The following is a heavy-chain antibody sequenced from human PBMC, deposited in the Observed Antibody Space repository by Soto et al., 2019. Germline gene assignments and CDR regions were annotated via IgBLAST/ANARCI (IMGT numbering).Heavy chain of an antibody. V-gene: IGHV4-39*01. J-gene: IGHJ6*02. D-gene: IGHD6-13*01. CDR2: IYYSGST. Sequence: PSETLSLTCTVSGGSISSSSYYWGWIRQPPGKGLEWIGSIYYSGSTYYNPSLKSRVTISVDTSKNQFSLKLSSVTAADTAVYYCPRLARWHSSSWQYYYYGMDVWAQGXTVTVSS. CDR1: GGSISSSSYY. CDR3: PRLARWHSSSWQYYYYGMDV.